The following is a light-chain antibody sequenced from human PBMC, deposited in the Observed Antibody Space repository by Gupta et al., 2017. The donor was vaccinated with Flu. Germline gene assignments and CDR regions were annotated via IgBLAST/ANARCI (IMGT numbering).Light chain of an antibody. CDR3: QQSHITPHT. V-gene: IGKV1-39*01. CDR2: TAS. J-gene: IGKJ2*01. CDR1: QSISNY. Sequence: PSSLSASVRDRVTITCRTSQSISNYLHWYQQKPGKAPKLLIYTASSLQSGVPSRFSGRGSGTDFTLTISSLQPEDFAAYYCQQSHITPHTFGQETKLEIK.